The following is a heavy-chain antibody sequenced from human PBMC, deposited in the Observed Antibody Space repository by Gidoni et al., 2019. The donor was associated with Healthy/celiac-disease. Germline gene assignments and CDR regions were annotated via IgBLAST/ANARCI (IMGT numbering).Heavy chain of an antibody. V-gene: IGHV4-34*01. J-gene: IGHJ5*02. CDR2: INHSGST. Sequence: QVQLQQWGAGLLKPSETLSLTCAVYGGSFSGYYWSWIRQPPGKGLEWIGEINHSGSTNYNPSLKSRVTISVDTSKNQFSLKLSSVTAADTAVYYCARGIMSGYDWGFDPWGQGTLVTVSS. CDR3: ARGIMSGYDWGFDP. CDR1: GGSFSGYY. D-gene: IGHD5-12*01.